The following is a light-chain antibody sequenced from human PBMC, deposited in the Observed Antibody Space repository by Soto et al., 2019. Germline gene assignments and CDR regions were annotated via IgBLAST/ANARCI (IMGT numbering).Light chain of an antibody. CDR1: SSNIGAGYD. CDR3: LSYDSSLSGAV. Sequence: QSVLTQPPSVSGAPGQRVTISCTGSSSNIGAGYDVHWYQQLPGTAPKLLIYGXXXXXXXXXXXXXXSKSGTSASLAITGXXXXXXXXXXCLSYDSSLSGAVFGGGTQLTVL. CDR2: GXX. J-gene: IGLJ7*01. V-gene: IGLV1-40*01.